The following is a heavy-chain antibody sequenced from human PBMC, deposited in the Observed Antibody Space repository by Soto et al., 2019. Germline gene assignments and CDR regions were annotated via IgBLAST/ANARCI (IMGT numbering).Heavy chain of an antibody. J-gene: IGHJ4*02. Sequence: GESLKISCKGSGYSFTSYWIGWVRQMPGKGLEWMGIIYPGDSDTRYSPSFQGHVTISADKSISTAYLQWSSLEASDTAVYYCAKHDYYGGSAPLDSWGQGTLVTVSS. CDR2: IYPGDSDT. CDR1: GYSFTSYW. V-gene: IGHV5-51*01. D-gene: IGHD3-22*01. CDR3: AKHDYYGGSAPLDS.